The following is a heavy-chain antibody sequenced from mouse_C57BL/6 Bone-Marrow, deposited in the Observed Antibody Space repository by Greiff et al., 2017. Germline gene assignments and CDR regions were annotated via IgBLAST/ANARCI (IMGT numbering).Heavy chain of an antibody. J-gene: IGHJ3*01. CDR3: ARNYGNHGGFAY. CDR2: IDPANGNT. CDR1: GFHIKNTY. V-gene: IGHV14-3*01. Sequence: EVQLQQSVAELVRPGASVKLSCTASGFHIKNTYMHWVKQRPEQGLEWIGRIDPANGNTKYAPKFQGKATITADTSSNTAYLQLSSLTSEDTAIYYCARNYGNHGGFAYWGQGTLVTVSA. D-gene: IGHD2-1*01.